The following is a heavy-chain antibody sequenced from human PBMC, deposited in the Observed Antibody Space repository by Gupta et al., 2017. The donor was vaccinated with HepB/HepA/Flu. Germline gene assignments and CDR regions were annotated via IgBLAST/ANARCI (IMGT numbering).Heavy chain of an antibody. CDR2: ISTDSSTI. J-gene: IGHJ4*01. CDR1: GFTMSSFS. V-gene: IGHV3-48*02. Sequence: EVQLVESGRGSVQPGGSLRRSCAASGFTMSSFSMDWVRQAQEKSLQWISYISTDSSTIYYRESVRGRFTISRDNARGSLFLQMNSLRDEDTAVYYCARGWLSNSFDYLCHGTTVTVSS. CDR3: ARGWLSNSFDY. D-gene: IGHD5-12*01.